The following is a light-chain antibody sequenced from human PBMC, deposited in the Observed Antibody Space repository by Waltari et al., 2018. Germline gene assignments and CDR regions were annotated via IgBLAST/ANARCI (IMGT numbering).Light chain of an antibody. J-gene: IGKJ1*01. CDR3: QNHERLPAV. CDR2: GAS. CDR1: QSVGRY. Sequence: GTLSLSPGERATLSCRASQSVGRYLVWYQQKPGQAPRLLIYGASSRAAGIPDRFSGSGSGTDFSLTISRLEPEDFAVYYCQNHERLPAVFGQGTKVEIK. V-gene: IGKV3-20*01.